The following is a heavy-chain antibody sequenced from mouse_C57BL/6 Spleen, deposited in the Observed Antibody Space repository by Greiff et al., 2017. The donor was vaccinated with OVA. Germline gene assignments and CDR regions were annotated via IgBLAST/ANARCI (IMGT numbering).Heavy chain of an antibody. CDR2: IYPGDGDT. CDR3: ARDSSGPAWFAY. Sequence: LVESGAELVKPGASVKISCKASGYAFSSYWMNWVKQRPGKGLEWIGQIYPGDGDTNYNGKFKGKATLTADKSSSTAYMQLSSLTSEDSAVYVCARDSSGPAWFAYWGQGTLVTVSA. D-gene: IGHD3-2*02. CDR1: GYAFSSYW. J-gene: IGHJ3*01. V-gene: IGHV1-80*01.